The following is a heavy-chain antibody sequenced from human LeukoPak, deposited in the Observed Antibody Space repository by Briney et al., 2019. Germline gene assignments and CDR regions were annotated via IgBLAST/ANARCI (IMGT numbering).Heavy chain of an antibody. V-gene: IGHV1-18*01. J-gene: IGHJ3*02. CDR1: GYTFTSYG. D-gene: IGHD4-11*01. Sequence: GGSLKLSCKAFGYTFTSYGMNWVRQAPGQGLEWMGGISADSGNTNYAQNVQGRVTMTTDTSTSTAYMEMRSLRSEDTAVYYCARVTTTGPPGAFDIWGQGTMVTVSS. CDR2: ISADSGNT. CDR3: ARVTTTGPPGAFDI.